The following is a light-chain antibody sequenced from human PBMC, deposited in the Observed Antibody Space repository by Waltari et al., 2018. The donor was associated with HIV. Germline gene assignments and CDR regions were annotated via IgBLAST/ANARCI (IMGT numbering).Light chain of an antibody. J-gene: IGKJ2*01. CDR2: KAS. CDR1: QSISSW. V-gene: IGKV1-5*03. CDR3: QRYNTYPYT. Sequence: DIQMTQSPSTLSAPVRDTVTTSCRARQSISSWLAWYQQKPGTAPKLLIYKASTLESGVPSRFSGSGSGTEFPLTISSLQPDDFATYYCQRYNTYPYTFGQGTKLE.